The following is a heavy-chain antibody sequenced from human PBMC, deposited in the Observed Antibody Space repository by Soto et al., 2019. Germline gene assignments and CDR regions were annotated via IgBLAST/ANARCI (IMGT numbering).Heavy chain of an antibody. V-gene: IGHV4-31*03. CDR1: GGSISSGGYY. Sequence: SETLSLTCTVSGGSISSGGYYWSWIRQHPGKGLEWIGYIYYSGSTYYNPSLKSRVTISVDTSKNQFSLKLSSVTAADTAVYYCAREVRPGIAAAGTDFCWGQGTLVTVSS. CDR3: AREVRPGIAAAGTDFC. J-gene: IGHJ4*02. D-gene: IGHD6-13*01. CDR2: IYYSGST.